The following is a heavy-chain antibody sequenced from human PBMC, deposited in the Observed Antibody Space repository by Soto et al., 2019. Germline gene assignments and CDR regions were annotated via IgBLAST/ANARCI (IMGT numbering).Heavy chain of an antibody. CDR3: AADSGTVEGSMDV. V-gene: IGHV1-58*02. Sequence: QMQLVQSGPEVKKPGTSVKVSCKASGFTFTSSAIQWMRQARGQRLEWIGWIVVGSGNTNYAQKFQERVTITRDMSTSTAYMELSSLRSEDTAVYYCAADSGTVEGSMDVWGQGTTVTVSS. CDR2: IVVGSGNT. J-gene: IGHJ6*02. D-gene: IGHD4-4*01. CDR1: GFTFTSSA.